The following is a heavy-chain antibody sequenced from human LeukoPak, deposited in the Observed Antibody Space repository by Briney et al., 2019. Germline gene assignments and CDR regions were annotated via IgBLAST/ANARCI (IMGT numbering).Heavy chain of an antibody. CDR1: GFTVSSNY. Sequence: GSLRLSCAASGFTVSSNYMSWVRQAPGKGLEWIGEISHSGSTNYHPSLKSRIIISIDKSKNHFSLKLSSVTAADTAVYYCAKAVTATSGRFPLDYWGQGTLVTVSS. V-gene: IGHV4-4*02. J-gene: IGHJ4*02. CDR2: ISHSGST. D-gene: IGHD2-21*02. CDR3: AKAVTATSGRFPLDY.